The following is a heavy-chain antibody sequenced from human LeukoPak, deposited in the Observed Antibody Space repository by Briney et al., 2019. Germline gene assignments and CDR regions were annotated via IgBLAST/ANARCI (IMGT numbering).Heavy chain of an antibody. D-gene: IGHD3-3*01. CDR1: GYSISSGYY. CDR3: ARHRREERITIFGVVITGDAFDM. Sequence: PSETLSLTCAVSGYSISSGYYWGWTRQPPGTGLEWIGSIYHSGSTYYNPSLKSRDTISVDTSKHQFALKLSSGTAADTAVYYCARHRREERITIFGVVITGDAFDMWGQGTMVTVSS. V-gene: IGHV4-38-2*01. CDR2: IYHSGST. J-gene: IGHJ3*02.